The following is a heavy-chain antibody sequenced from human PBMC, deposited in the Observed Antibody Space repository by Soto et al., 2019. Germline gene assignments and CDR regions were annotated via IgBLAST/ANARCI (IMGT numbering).Heavy chain of an antibody. CDR3: ARGQKLFQDGRFDY. CDR1: GYTFTSYG. CDR2: ISVYNGNT. Sequence: QVQLVQSGAEVKKPGASVRVSCKASGYTFTSYGITWVRQAPGQGLEWMGWISVYNGNTNYAQRLQGRVTMTTDTSTTTAYMELRSLRSDDTAVYYCARGQKLFQDGRFDYGGQGTLVTVSS. V-gene: IGHV1-18*01. J-gene: IGHJ4*02. D-gene: IGHD1-1*01.